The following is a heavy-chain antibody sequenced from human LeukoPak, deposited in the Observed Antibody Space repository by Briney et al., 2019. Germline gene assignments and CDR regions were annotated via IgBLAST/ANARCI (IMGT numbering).Heavy chain of an antibody. CDR1: DDSISDYY. CDR3: AGDVMSTALDAFDV. CDR2: IHNSGTS. J-gene: IGHJ3*01. Sequence: SETLSLTCTVSDDSISDYYRGWIRQPPGKGLEWIGYIHNSGTSTYNLSLKSRVTISADTSKNQFSLKLNSMTTADTAVYYCAGDVMSTALDAFDVWGQGTMVTVSS. V-gene: IGHV4-59*01. D-gene: IGHD1-1*01.